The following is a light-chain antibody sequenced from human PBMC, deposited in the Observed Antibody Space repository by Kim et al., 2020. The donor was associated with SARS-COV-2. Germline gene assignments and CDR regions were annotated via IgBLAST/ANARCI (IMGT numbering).Light chain of an antibody. Sequence: SVSPGESSSLSCMASQSVSSNLAWYQQKPGRSPSLLIYGASTRATGIPSRFIGSGSGTEFTLTISSLQSADFAVYSCQQYNNWPYTFGQGTKLEI. CDR3: QQYNNWPYT. V-gene: IGKV3-15*01. CDR1: QSVSSN. CDR2: GAS. J-gene: IGKJ2*01.